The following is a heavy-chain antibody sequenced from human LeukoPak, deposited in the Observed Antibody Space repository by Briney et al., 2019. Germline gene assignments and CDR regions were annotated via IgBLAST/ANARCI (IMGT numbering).Heavy chain of an antibody. CDR1: GFTFDDYA. CDR2: ISGDGGST. J-gene: IGHJ3*02. Sequence: GGSLRLSCAASGFTFDDYAMHWVRQAPGKGLGWVSLISGDGGSTYYADSVKGRFTISRDNSKNSLYLQMNSLRTEDTALYYCAKDKDILRYFDWLHAFDIWGQGTMVTVSS. CDR3: AKDKDILRYFDWLHAFDI. V-gene: IGHV3-43*02. D-gene: IGHD3-9*01.